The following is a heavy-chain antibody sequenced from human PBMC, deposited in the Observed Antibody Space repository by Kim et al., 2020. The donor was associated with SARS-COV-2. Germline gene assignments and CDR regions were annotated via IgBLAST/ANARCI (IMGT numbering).Heavy chain of an antibody. V-gene: IGHV1-69*13. D-gene: IGHD5-18*01. CDR2: IIPIFGTA. J-gene: IGHJ4*02. CDR1: GGTFSSYA. Sequence: SVKVSCKASGGTFSSYAISWVRQAPGQGLEWMGGIIPIFGTANYAQKFQGRVTITADESTSTAYMELSSLRSEDTAVYYCARVHISGNSYGWFDYFDYWGQGTLVTVSS. CDR3: ARVHISGNSYGWFDYFDY.